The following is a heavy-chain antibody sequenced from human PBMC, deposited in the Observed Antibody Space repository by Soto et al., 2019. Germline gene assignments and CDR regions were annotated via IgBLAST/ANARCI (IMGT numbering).Heavy chain of an antibody. D-gene: IGHD3-10*01. CDR2: IYSSGST. CDR1: GDSINGYS. Sequence: SETLSLTCTVSGDSINGYSWSWIRQPPGKGLEWIGYIYSSGSTTYNPSLKSRLTMSIDTSEKQFSLKLSSVTAADTAVYYCAGDYGSGSYRFDYWGQGALVTV. V-gene: IGHV4-59*01. CDR3: AGDYGSGSYRFDY. J-gene: IGHJ4*02.